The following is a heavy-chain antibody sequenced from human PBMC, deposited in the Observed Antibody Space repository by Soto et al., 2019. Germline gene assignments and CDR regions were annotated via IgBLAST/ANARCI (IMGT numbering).Heavy chain of an antibody. CDR3: ARDTPRGYSYGSFDY. CDR1: GGSISSGGYY. D-gene: IGHD5-18*01. Sequence: PSETLSLTCTVSGGSISSGGYYWSWIRQHPGKGLEWIGYIYYSGSTYYNPSLKSRVTISVDTSKNQFSLKLSSVTAAATAAYYCARDTPRGYSYGSFDYWGQGTLVTVSS. CDR2: IYYSGST. V-gene: IGHV4-31*03. J-gene: IGHJ4*02.